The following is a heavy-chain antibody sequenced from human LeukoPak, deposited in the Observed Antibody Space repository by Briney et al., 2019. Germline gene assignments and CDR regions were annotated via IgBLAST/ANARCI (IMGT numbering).Heavy chain of an antibody. J-gene: IGHJ4*02. CDR3: ARAIIPNVYFDY. V-gene: IGHV4-59*01. Sequence: SETLSLTCTVSGGSISSYYWSWIRQPPGKGLEWIGYIYYSGSTNYNPSLKSRVTISVDTSKNQFSLKLSSVTAADTAVYYCARAIIPNVYFDYWGQGTLVTVSS. D-gene: IGHD5-12*01. CDR2: IYYSGST. CDR1: GGSISSYY.